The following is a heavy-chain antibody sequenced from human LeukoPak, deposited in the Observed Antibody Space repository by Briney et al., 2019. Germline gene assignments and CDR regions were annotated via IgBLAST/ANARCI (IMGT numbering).Heavy chain of an antibody. CDR1: GGSITSRTYY. D-gene: IGHD2-15*01. V-gene: IGHV4-39*07. J-gene: IGHJ4*02. Sequence: SETLSLTCSVSGGSITSRTYYWDWTRQPPGKGLEWIGSIHYSGSTYYSPSLKSRVTISVDTSKNQFSLKLRSVTAADTAVYYCTRVECSDGSCYTFDYWGQGTLVIVSS. CDR3: TRVECSDGSCYTFDY. CDR2: IHYSGST.